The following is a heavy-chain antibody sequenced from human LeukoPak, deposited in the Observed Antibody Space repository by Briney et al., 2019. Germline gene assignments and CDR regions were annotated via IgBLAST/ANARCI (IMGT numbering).Heavy chain of an antibody. CDR3: SRERYSYPGYDY. J-gene: IGHJ4*02. V-gene: IGHV4-39*07. D-gene: IGHD5-18*01. Sequence: SETLSLTCTVSGGSISSSSYYWGWIRQPPGKGLEWIGSIYYSGSTYYNPSLKSRVTISVDTSKNQFSLKLSSVTAADTAVYYCSRERYSYPGYDYWGQGTLVTVSS. CDR2: IYYSGST. CDR1: GGSISSSSYY.